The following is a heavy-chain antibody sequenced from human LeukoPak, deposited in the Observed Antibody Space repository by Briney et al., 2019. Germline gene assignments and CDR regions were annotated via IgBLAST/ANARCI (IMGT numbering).Heavy chain of an antibody. V-gene: IGHV3-7*03. Sequence: GGFLRLTCAASGFTFSSYWMTWVRQAPGKGLEWVANIKEDGSKKNYVDSVKGRFTISRDNAKNSLYLQMNSLRAEDTAVYYCATPLDYYDSSGYHQGGDWGQGTLVTVSS. J-gene: IGHJ4*02. CDR3: ATPLDYYDSSGYHQGGD. CDR1: GFTFSSYW. D-gene: IGHD3-22*01. CDR2: IKEDGSKK.